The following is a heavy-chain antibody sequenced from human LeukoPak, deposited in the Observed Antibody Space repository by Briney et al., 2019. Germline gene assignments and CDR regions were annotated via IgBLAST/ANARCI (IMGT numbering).Heavy chain of an antibody. CDR1: GGTFSSYA. D-gene: IGHD1-26*01. V-gene: IGHV1-69*13. CDR2: IISIFGTA. Sequence: GASVKVSCKASGGTFSSYAISWVRQAPGQGLEWMGGIISIFGTANYAQKFQGRVTITADESTSTAYMELSSLRSGDTAVYYCARDVRYSGSYYILDYWGQGTLVTVSS. J-gene: IGHJ4*02. CDR3: ARDVRYSGSYYILDY.